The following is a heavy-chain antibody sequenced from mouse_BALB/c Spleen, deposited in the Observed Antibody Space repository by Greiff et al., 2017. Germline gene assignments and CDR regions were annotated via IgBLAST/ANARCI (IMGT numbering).Heavy chain of an antibody. CDR1: GFTFSNYW. Sequence: EVKLVESGGGLVQPGGSMKLSCVASGFTFSNYWMNWVRQSPEKGLEWVAEIRLKSNNYATHYAESVKGRFTISRDDSKSSVYLQMNNLRAEDTGIYYCTSGEYGSLDYWGQGTTLTVSS. CDR2: IRLKSNNYAT. CDR3: TSGEYGSLDY. J-gene: IGHJ2*01. D-gene: IGHD2-2*01. V-gene: IGHV6-6*02.